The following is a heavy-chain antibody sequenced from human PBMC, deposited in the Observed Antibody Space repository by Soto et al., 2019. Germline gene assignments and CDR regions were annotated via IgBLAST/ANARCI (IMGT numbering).Heavy chain of an antibody. D-gene: IGHD6-13*01. CDR1: GYTFTSYG. V-gene: IGHV1-18*01. J-gene: IGHJ6*02. Sequence: ASVKVSSKASGYTFTSYGISWVRQAPGQGLEWMGWISAYNGNTNYAQKLQGRVTMTTDTSTSTAYMELRSLRSDDTAVYYCARAFFSASGVTAAGGTDYYYYGMDVWGQGTTVTVSS. CDR3: ARAFFSASGVTAAGGTDYYYYGMDV. CDR2: ISAYNGNT.